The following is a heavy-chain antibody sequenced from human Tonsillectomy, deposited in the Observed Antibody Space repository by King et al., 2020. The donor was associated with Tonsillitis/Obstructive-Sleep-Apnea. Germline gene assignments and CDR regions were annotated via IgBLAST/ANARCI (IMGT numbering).Heavy chain of an antibody. V-gene: IGHV1-18*01. CDR3: ARAEGYYDSSAYWFDP. CDR1: GYTFNNYG. D-gene: IGHD3-22*01. CDR2: ISAHNGNR. Sequence: QLVESGGEVRKPGASVKVSCKASGYTFNNYGISWVRQAPGQGLEWMGWISAHNGNRNYAQKLQGRVTMTTDTSTTTAYMELRSLRSDDTAVYYCARAEGYYDSSAYWFDPWGQGTLVTVSS. J-gene: IGHJ5*02.